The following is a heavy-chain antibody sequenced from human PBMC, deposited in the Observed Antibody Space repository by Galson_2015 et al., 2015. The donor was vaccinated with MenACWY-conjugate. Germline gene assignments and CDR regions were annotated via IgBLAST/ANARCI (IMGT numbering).Heavy chain of an antibody. CDR1: GFTFRQYA. V-gene: IGHV3-23*01. CDR2: ISDSGAAT. CDR3: AKDVYMDV. J-gene: IGHJ6*03. Sequence: SLRLSCAVSGFTFRQYAMSWVRQAPGTGLEWVATISDSGAATHYIDSVKGRFTISRDNSKNTLYLQMSRLRAEDTALYYCAKDVYMDVWGKGTTVSVSS.